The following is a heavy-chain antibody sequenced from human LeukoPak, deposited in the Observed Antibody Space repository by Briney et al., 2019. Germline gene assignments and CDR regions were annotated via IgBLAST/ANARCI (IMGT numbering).Heavy chain of an antibody. Sequence: KPSETLSLTCTVSGGSIGSYYWSWIRQPPGKGLEWIGYIYYSGSTNYNPSLKSRVTISVDTSKNQFSLKLSSVTAADTAVYYCAGRWLQLRELKDAFDIWGQGTMVTVSS. J-gene: IGHJ3*02. V-gene: IGHV4-59*08. CDR3: AGRWLQLRELKDAFDI. CDR2: IYYSGST. D-gene: IGHD5-24*01. CDR1: GGSIGSYY.